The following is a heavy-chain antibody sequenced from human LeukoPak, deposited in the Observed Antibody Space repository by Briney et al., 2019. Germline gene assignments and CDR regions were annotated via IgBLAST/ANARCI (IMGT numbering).Heavy chain of an antibody. Sequence: SETLSLTCTVSGGSISSYYWSWIRQPPGKGLEWIGYIYYSGSTNYNPSFKSRVTISVDTSKNQFSLKLSSVTAADTAVYYCAREDYYYMDVWGKGTTVTVSS. CDR3: AREDYYYMDV. J-gene: IGHJ6*03. CDR2: IYYSGST. V-gene: IGHV4-59*01. CDR1: GGSISSYY.